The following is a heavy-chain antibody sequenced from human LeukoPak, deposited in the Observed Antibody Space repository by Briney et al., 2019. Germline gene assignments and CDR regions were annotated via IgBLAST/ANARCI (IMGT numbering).Heavy chain of an antibody. D-gene: IGHD6-13*01. CDR2: INHSGST. J-gene: IGHJ4*02. V-gene: IGHV4-34*01. CDR1: GGSISSYY. CDR3: ARMGAAAGY. Sequence: PSETLSLTCTVSGGSISSYYWSWIRQPPGKGLEWIGEINHSGSTNYNPSLKSRVTISVDTSKNQFSLKLSSVTAADTAVYYCARMGAAAGYWGQGTLVTVSS.